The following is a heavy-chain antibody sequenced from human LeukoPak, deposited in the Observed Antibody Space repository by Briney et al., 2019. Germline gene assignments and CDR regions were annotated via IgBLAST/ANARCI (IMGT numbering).Heavy chain of an antibody. Sequence: ASVKVSCKASGYTFTSYYMHWVRQAPGQGLEWMGIINPSGGSTSYAQKFQGRVTMTTDTSTSTAYMELRSLRSDDTAVYYCASSTDDYGDYTSDAFDIWGQGTMVTVSS. CDR3: ASSTDDYGDYTSDAFDI. V-gene: IGHV1-46*01. J-gene: IGHJ3*02. CDR2: INPSGGST. CDR1: GYTFTSYY. D-gene: IGHD4-17*01.